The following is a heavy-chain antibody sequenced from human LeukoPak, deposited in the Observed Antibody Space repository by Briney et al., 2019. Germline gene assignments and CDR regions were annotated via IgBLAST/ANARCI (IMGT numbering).Heavy chain of an antibody. Sequence: SQTLSLTCAISGDSVSSNSAAWNWIRQSPSRGLEWLGRTYYRSKWYNDYAVSVKSRITINPDTAKNQFSLHLNFVTPDDTALYYCARGGLVRGSLNSLTGFDFWGQGTMVTVSS. D-gene: IGHD3-10*01. J-gene: IGHJ3*01. CDR2: TYYRSKWYN. CDR3: ARGGLVRGSLNSLTGFDF. CDR1: GDSVSSNSAA. V-gene: IGHV6-1*01.